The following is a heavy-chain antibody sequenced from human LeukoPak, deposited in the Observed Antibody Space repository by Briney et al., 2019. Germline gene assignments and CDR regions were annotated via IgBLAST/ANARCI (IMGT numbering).Heavy chain of an antibody. Sequence: SETLSLTCTVSGGSITSGGYYWSWIRQPPGKGLEWIGYIYYFGSTYYNPSLKSRVTISVDTSKNQFSLTVSSVTAADTAVYYCAIKGNTDAFDIWGQGTMVTVSS. CDR2: IYYFGST. CDR1: GGSITSGGYY. D-gene: IGHD1/OR15-1a*01. CDR3: AIKGNTDAFDI. J-gene: IGHJ3*02. V-gene: IGHV4-30-4*01.